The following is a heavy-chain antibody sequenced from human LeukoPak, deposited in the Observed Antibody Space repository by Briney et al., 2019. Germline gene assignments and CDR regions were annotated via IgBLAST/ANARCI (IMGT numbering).Heavy chain of an antibody. J-gene: IGHJ4*02. CDR3: ARDRSYDSSGYYHED. CDR1: GYTFTSYG. D-gene: IGHD3-22*01. V-gene: IGHV1-18*01. CDR2: ISAYNGNT. Sequence: GASVKVSCKASGYTFTSYGISWVRQAPGQGHEWMGWISAYNGNTNYAQKLQGRVTMTTDTSTSTAYMELRSLRSDDTAVYYCARDRSYDSSGYYHEDWGQGTLVTVSS.